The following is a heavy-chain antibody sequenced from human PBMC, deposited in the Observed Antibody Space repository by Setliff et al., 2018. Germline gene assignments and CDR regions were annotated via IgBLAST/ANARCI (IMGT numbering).Heavy chain of an antibody. CDR2: IINSGST. CDR3: ALSSSWFKDFQH. CDR1: GGSFTGTTYY. Sequence: KTSETLSLTCTVSGGSFTGTTYYWGWIRQSPGKGLEWIGTIINSGSTNYNPSLKSRVTISEDMSKNQFSLKVSSVTAADTAIYYCALSSSWFKDFQHWGQGTLVTVSS. D-gene: IGHD6-13*01. V-gene: IGHV4-39*07. J-gene: IGHJ1*01.